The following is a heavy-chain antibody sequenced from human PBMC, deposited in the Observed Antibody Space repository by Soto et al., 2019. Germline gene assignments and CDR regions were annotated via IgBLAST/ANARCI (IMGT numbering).Heavy chain of an antibody. CDR3: AKAARGGDCCVNDFDY. Sequence: PGGSLRLSCAASGFTFSTYAMSWVRQAPGKGLEWVSAISGGGDLTFYTDSVKGRFTISRDSSKNTLYLQMNRLRAEDTALYYCAKAARGGDCCVNDFDYWGQGTWVTVSS. CDR2: ISGGGDLT. D-gene: IGHD2-21*02. J-gene: IGHJ4*02. CDR1: GFTFSTYA. V-gene: IGHV3-23*01.